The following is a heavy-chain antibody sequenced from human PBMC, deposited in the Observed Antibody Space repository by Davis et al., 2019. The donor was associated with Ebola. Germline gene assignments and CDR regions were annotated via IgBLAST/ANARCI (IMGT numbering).Heavy chain of an antibody. V-gene: IGHV4-34*01. CDR2: IYYSGST. CDR3: ARFVVYALYYYGMDV. Sequence: SETLSLTCAVYGGSFSGYYWSWIRQPPGKGLEWIGSIYYSGSTYYNPSLKSRVTISVDTSKNQFSLKLSSVTAADTAVYYCARFVVYALYYYGMDVWGQGTTVTVSS. D-gene: IGHD2-8*02. J-gene: IGHJ6*02. CDR1: GGSFSGYY.